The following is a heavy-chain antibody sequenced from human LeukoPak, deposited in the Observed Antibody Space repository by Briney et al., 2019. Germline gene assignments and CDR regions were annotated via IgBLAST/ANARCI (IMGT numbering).Heavy chain of an antibody. CDR2: IKQDGNEK. V-gene: IGHV3-7*03. Sequence: PGGSLRLSCAASGFTFSYYWMSWVRQAPGKGLEWVANIKQDGNEKYFVDSVKGRFTISRDNSKNTLYLQMNSLRAEDTAVYYCAKDGETTVTEFDYYYYMDVWGKGTTVTVSS. D-gene: IGHD4-11*01. CDR1: GFTFSYYW. CDR3: AKDGETTVTEFDYYYYMDV. J-gene: IGHJ6*03.